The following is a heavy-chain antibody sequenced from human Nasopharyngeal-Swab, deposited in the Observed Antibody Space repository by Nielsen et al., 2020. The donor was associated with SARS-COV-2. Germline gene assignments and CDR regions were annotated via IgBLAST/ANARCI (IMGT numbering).Heavy chain of an antibody. CDR3: ARGCSSTSCPQGVGWFDP. V-gene: IGHV1-3*01. J-gene: IGHJ5*02. D-gene: IGHD2-2*01. Sequence: WVRQAPGQRLEWMGCINAGNGNTKYSQKFQGRVTITRDTSASTAYMELSSLRSEDTAVYYCARGCSSTSCPQGVGWFDPWGQGTLVTVSS. CDR2: INAGNGNT.